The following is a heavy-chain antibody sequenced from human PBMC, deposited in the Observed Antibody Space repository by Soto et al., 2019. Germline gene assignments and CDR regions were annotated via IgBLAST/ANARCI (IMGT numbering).Heavy chain of an antibody. CDR1: GGTFSSYT. CDR3: AREGGYCSSTSCPFDY. D-gene: IGHD2-2*01. Sequence: ASVKVSCKASGGTFSSYTISWVRQAPGQGPEWMGRIIPILGIANYAQKFQGRVTITADKSTSTAYMELSSLRSEDTAVYYCAREGGYCSSTSCPFDYWGQGTLVTVSS. J-gene: IGHJ4*02. CDR2: IIPILGIA. V-gene: IGHV1-69*04.